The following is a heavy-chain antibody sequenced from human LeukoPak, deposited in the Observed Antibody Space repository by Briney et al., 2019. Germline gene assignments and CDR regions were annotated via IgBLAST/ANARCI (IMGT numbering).Heavy chain of an antibody. Sequence: PSETLSLTCTVSGYSISSGYYWGWIRQPPGKGLEWIGSIYHSGSTYYNPSLKSRVTISVDTSKDLFSLKLSSVNAADTAVYYCARVGLPDIEFGEPDYWGQGTLVTVSS. V-gene: IGHV4-38-2*02. CDR1: GYSISSGYY. CDR3: ARVGLPDIEFGEPDY. J-gene: IGHJ4*02. CDR2: IYHSGST. D-gene: IGHD3-10*01.